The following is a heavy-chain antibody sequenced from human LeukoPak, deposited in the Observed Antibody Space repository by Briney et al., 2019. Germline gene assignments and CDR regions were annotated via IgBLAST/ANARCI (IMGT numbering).Heavy chain of an antibody. CDR3: AKPQWLSRDYFDY. V-gene: IGHV3-30-3*02. D-gene: IGHD5-24*01. CDR1: GFTFSSYA. J-gene: IGHJ4*02. Sequence: GRSLRLSRAASGFTFSSYAMHWVRQAPGKGLEWVAVISYDGSNKYYADSVKGRFTISRDNSKNTLYLQMNSLRAEDTAVYYCAKPQWLSRDYFDYWGQGTLVTVSS. CDR2: ISYDGSNK.